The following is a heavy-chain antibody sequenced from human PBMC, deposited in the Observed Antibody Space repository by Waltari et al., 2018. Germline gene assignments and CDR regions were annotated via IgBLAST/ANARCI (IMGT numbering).Heavy chain of an antibody. J-gene: IGHJ4*02. Sequence: EVQLVGSGGGLVQPGGSLRLSCAASGFPFSTHWMSWVRQAPGKGLEWVANIKQDGSVKDYVDSVKGRFTISRDNAKNSVYLQMNSLGVEDTAVYYCARSRKSRPRYFDYWGQGTLVTVSS. V-gene: IGHV3-7*01. CDR1: GFPFSTHW. CDR3: ARSRKSRPRYFDY. CDR2: IKQDGSVK.